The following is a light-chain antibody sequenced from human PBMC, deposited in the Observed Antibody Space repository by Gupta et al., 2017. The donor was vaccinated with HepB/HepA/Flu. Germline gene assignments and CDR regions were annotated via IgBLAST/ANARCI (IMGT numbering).Light chain of an antibody. CDR3: QAWDSSNVV. CDR2: QDS. J-gene: IGLJ2*01. V-gene: IGLV3-1*01. CDR1: KLGDKY. Sequence: SYELTQPPSVSVSPGQTASITCSGDKLGDKYACWYQQKPGQSPVLVIYQDSKRTSGIPERFSGSNSGNAATLTISGTKARDEADYYCQAWDSSNVVFGGGTKLTVL.